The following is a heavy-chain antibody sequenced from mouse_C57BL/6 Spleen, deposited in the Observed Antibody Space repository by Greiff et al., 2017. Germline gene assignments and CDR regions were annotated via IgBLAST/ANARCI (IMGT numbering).Heavy chain of an antibody. CDR2: IRPNSGSS. J-gene: IGHJ4*01. CDR1: GYTFTSYW. Sequence: QVQLQQPGAELVKPGASVKLSCKASGYTFTSYWMHWVKQRPGQGLEWIGMIRPNSGSSNYNEKFKSKATLTVDKSSSTAYMQLSSLTSEDTAVYYYARELRSTTVERTNAMDYWGKGTSVTVSS. CDR3: ARELRSTTVERTNAMDY. V-gene: IGHV1-64*01. D-gene: IGHD1-1*01.